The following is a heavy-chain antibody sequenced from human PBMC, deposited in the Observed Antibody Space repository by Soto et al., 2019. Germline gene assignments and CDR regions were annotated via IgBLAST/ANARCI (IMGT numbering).Heavy chain of an antibody. Sequence: QVQLVESGGGVVQPGRTLRLSCAASEFTVSSDGLHWVRQAPGKGLERVAVISYDGSNKYYADSVKGRFTISRDNSKNTLYLQMNSLRAEDTAVYYCAKVTSVNDYWGQGTLVTVAS. CDR2: ISYDGSNK. CDR3: AKVTSVNDY. J-gene: IGHJ4*02. CDR1: EFTVSSDG. V-gene: IGHV3-30*18.